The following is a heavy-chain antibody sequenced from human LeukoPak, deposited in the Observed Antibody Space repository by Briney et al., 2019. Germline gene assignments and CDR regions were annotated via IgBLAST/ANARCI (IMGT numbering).Heavy chain of an antibody. CDR1: GFTFSSYA. CDR2: ISSSGSTI. J-gene: IGHJ5*02. V-gene: IGHV3-48*03. D-gene: IGHD5-24*01. CDR3: ARDRMAQGWFDP. Sequence: GGSLRLSCAASGFTFSSYAMSWVRQAPGKGLEWVSYISSSGSTIYYADSVKGRFTISRDNAKNSLYLQMNSLRAEDTAVYYCARDRMAQGWFDPWGQGTLVTVSS.